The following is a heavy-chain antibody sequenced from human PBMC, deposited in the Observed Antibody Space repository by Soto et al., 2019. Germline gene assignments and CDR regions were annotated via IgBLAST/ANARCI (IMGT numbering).Heavy chain of an antibody. V-gene: IGHV4-39*01. Sequence: QLQLQESGPGLVKPSETLSLTCTVSGGSITSGTYYWGWIRQPPGKGLEWIGSIYYSGSTYYNPSLKSRATISVDTSKNQCSLTLTSVTAADTAVYYCARHANRNYYDAFDIWGQGTMVTVSS. J-gene: IGHJ3*02. CDR1: GGSITSGTYY. D-gene: IGHD3-10*01. CDR3: ARHANRNYYDAFDI. CDR2: IYYSGST.